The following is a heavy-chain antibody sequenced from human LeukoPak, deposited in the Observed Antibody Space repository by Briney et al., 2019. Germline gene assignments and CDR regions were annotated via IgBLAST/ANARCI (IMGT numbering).Heavy chain of an antibody. Sequence: GGSLRLSCAASGFTYSSYSMNWVRQAPGKGLEWVSYISSSSSTIYYADSVKGRFTISRDNAKNSLYLQMNSLRAEDTAVYYCARDPGGLLWFGELFLPYYFDYWGQGTLVTVSS. CDR1: GFTYSSYS. CDR3: ARDPGGLLWFGELFLPYYFDY. J-gene: IGHJ4*02. V-gene: IGHV3-48*01. CDR2: ISSSSSTI. D-gene: IGHD3-10*01.